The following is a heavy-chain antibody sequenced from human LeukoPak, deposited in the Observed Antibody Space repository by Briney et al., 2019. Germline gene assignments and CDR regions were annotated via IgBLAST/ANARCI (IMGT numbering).Heavy chain of an antibody. J-gene: IGHJ5*02. V-gene: IGHV1-18*01. CDR2: ISAYNGNT. Sequence: MGWISAYNGNTNYAQKLQGRVTMTTDTSTSTAYMELRSLRSDDTAVYYCARASPGSYYISTWGQGTLVTVSS. D-gene: IGHD3-10*01. CDR3: ARASPGSYYIST.